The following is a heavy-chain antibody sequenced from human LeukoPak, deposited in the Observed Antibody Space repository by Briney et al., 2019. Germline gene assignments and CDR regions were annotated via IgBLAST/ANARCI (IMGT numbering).Heavy chain of an antibody. Sequence: SETLSLTCTVSGGSISSYYWSWIRQPPGKGLEWIGYIYYSGSTNYNPSLKSRVTISVDTSKNQFSLKLSSVTAAAPAVYYCARAAGPADIAAAGTPGYYYYYMDVWGKGTTVTVSS. CDR3: ARAAGPADIAAAGTPGYYYYYMDV. J-gene: IGHJ6*03. D-gene: IGHD6-13*01. CDR1: GGSISSYY. V-gene: IGHV4-59*01. CDR2: IYYSGST.